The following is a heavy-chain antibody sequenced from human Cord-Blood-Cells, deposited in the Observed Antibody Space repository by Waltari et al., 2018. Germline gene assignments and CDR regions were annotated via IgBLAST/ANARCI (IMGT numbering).Heavy chain of an antibody. CDR3: ARSPMRNNWNDVEDY. J-gene: IGHJ4*02. CDR1: GGTFSSYA. Sequence: QVQLVQSGAEVKKPGSSVKVSCKASGGTFSSYAISWVRQAPGQGLEWMGGIIPIFGTANYEQKFQGRVTITADESTSTAYMELSSLRSEDTAVYYCARSPMRNNWNDVEDYWGQGTLVTVSS. D-gene: IGHD1-20*01. CDR2: IIPIFGTA. V-gene: IGHV1-69*01.